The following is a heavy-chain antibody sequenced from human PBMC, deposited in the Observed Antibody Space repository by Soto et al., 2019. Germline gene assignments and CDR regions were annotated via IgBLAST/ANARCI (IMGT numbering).Heavy chain of an antibody. CDR3: AKSSRYCSGGGCFYYFDY. Sequence: EVQLLESGGGLVQPGGSLRLSCAASGFTFGSYAWSWVRQAPGKGLDWVSTIGGNGVTTFYADSVKGRFTISRDVSKNTVFLQMSSLRAEDTAVYYCAKSSRYCSGGGCFYYFDYWGQGTQVTVSS. CDR2: IGGNGVTT. V-gene: IGHV3-23*01. J-gene: IGHJ4*02. CDR1: GFTFGSYA. D-gene: IGHD2-15*01.